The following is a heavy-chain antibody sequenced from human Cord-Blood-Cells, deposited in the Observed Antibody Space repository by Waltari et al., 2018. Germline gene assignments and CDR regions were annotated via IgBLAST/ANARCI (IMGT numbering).Heavy chain of an antibody. V-gene: IGHV1-46*01. CDR2: INPSGGST. CDR1: GYTFTSYY. J-gene: IGHJ5*02. CDR3: ARDSSPYYYGSGSYSDWFDP. Sequence: QVQLVQSGAEVKKPGASVKVSCKASGYTFTSYYMHWVRQAPGQGLEWMGIINPSGGSTSYAQKFQGRVTMTMDTSTSTVYMELSSLRSEDTAVYYCARDSSPYYYGSGSYSDWFDPWGQGTLVTVSS. D-gene: IGHD3-10*01.